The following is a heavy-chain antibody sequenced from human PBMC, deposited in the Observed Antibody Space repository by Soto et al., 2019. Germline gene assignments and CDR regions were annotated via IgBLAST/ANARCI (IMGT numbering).Heavy chain of an antibody. CDR3: ARGGIGYCISTSCPRWFDP. J-gene: IGHJ5*02. CDR2: INPSGGST. D-gene: IGHD2-2*01. V-gene: IGHV1-46*01. CDR1: GYTFTRYY. Sequence: QVQLVQSGAEVKKPGASVKVSCKASGYTFTRYYMHWVRQAPGQGLEWMGIINPSGGSTSYAQKYQGRVTMTRDTSTSTVYMELSSLRSEDTAVYYCARGGIGYCISTSCPRWFDPWGQGTLVTVSS.